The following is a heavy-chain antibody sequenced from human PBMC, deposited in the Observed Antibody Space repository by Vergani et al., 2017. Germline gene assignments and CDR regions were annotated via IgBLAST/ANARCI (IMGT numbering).Heavy chain of an antibody. D-gene: IGHD1-20*01. CDR1: DSTFRRYY. Sequence: QEQLVESGGGMVQPGSSLRLSCAASDSTFRRYYYHWVRQVPGKGLEWVALISSDGSDKFYADSVKGRFTISRDNYKNTLSLKLSGLRPDDTVIYYCARGGPYNWVNGRWLDPWGQGTLVTVSS. J-gene: IGHJ5*02. CDR3: ARGGPYNWVNGRWLDP. V-gene: IGHV3-30-3*01. CDR2: ISSDGSDK.